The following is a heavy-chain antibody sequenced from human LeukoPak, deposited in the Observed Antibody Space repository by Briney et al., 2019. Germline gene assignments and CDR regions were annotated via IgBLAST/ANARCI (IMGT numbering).Heavy chain of an antibody. CDR3: AKDSRFGSSWYCWFDP. D-gene: IGHD6-13*01. Sequence: GGSLRLSCAASGFTFSSYAMSWVRQAPGKGLEWVSAISGSGGSTYYADSVKGRFTISRDNSKNTLYLQMNSLRAEDTAVYYCAKDSRFGSSWYCWFDPWGQGTLVTVSS. CDR1: GFTFSSYA. V-gene: IGHV3-23*01. CDR2: ISGSGGST. J-gene: IGHJ5*02.